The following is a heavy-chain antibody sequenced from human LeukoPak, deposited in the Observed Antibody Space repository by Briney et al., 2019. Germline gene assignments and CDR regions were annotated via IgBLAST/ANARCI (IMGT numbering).Heavy chain of an antibody. Sequence: GGSLRLSCAASGFTFSSYWMSWVRQAPGKGLEWVANIKQDGSEKYYVDSVKGRFTISRDNAKNSLYLQMNSLRAEDTAVYYCAREPQGRYYDILTGYYTYYYYYMDVWGKGTTVTVSS. D-gene: IGHD3-9*01. V-gene: IGHV3-7*01. CDR2: IKQDGSEK. CDR1: GFTFSSYW. CDR3: AREPQGRYYDILTGYYTYYYYYMDV. J-gene: IGHJ6*03.